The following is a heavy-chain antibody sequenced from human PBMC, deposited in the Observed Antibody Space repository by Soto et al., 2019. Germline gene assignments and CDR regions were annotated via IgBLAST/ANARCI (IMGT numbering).Heavy chain of an antibody. Sequence: QVQLVQSGAEVKKPGASVKVSCKVSGYTLTELSMHWVRQAPGKGLEWMGGFDPEDGETIYAQKFQGRVTMTEDTSTDTAYMELSSLRSEDTAVYYCATSGGRYSSSSVSIPAYYYYYGMDVWGQGTTVTVSS. J-gene: IGHJ6*02. CDR3: ATSGGRYSSSSVSIPAYYYYYGMDV. CDR2: FDPEDGET. D-gene: IGHD6-6*01. CDR1: GYTLTELS. V-gene: IGHV1-24*01.